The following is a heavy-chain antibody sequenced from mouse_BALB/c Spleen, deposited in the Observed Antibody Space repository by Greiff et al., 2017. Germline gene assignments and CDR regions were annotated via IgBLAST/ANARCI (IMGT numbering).Heavy chain of an antibody. CDR2: INPSNGRT. CDR1: GYTFTSYW. J-gene: IGHJ2*01. CDR3: ARWDGTGYFDY. Sequence: QVQLQQPGAELVKPGASVKLSCKASGYTFTSYWMPWVKQRPGQGLEWIGEINPSNGRTNYNEKFKSKATLTVDKSSSTAYMQLSSLTSEDSAVYYCARWDGTGYFDYWGQGTTLTVSS. D-gene: IGHD4-1*01. V-gene: IGHV1S81*02.